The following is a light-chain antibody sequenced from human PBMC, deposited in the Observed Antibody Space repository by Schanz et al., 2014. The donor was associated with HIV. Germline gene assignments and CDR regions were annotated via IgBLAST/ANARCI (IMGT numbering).Light chain of an antibody. Sequence: QSALTQPPSVSGSPGQSVTISCTGTSSDVGAYDRVSWYQQPPGTAPKLIVYEVKNRPSGVPGRFSGSKSGNTASLTISGLQAEDEADYYCQSYDSSNHVVFGGGTKLTVL. CDR1: SSDVGAYDR. J-gene: IGLJ2*01. V-gene: IGLV2-18*02. CDR3: QSYDSSNHVV. CDR2: EVK.